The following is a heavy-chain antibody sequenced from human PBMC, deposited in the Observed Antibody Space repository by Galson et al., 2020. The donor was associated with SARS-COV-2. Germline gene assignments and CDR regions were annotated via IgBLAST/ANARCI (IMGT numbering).Heavy chain of an antibody. V-gene: IGHV3-30*04. CDR3: ARDYYDSSGYYNNWFDP. Sequence: GGSLRLSCAASGFTFSSYAMHWVRQAPGKGLEWVAVITYDGSNKYYADSVKGRFTISRDNSKNTLYLQMNSLRAEDTAVYYCARDYYDSSGYYNNWFDPWGQGTLVTVSS. J-gene: IGHJ5*02. CDR1: GFTFSSYA. D-gene: IGHD3-22*01. CDR2: ITYDGSNK.